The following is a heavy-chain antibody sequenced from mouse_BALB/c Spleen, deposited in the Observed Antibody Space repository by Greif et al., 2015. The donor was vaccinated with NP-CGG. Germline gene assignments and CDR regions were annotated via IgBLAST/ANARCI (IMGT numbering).Heavy chain of an antibody. J-gene: IGHJ2*01. D-gene: IGHD1-1*01. Sequence: EVKLVESGGGLVKPGGSLKLSCAASGFAFSSYDMSWVRQTPEKRLEWVAYISSGGGSTYYPDTVKGRFTISRDNAKNPLYLQMSSLKSEDTAMYYCARHEGSYYGSSSYYFDYWGQGTTLTVSS. V-gene: IGHV5-12-1*01. CDR2: ISSGGGST. CDR1: GFAFSSYD. CDR3: ARHEGSYYGSSSYYFDY.